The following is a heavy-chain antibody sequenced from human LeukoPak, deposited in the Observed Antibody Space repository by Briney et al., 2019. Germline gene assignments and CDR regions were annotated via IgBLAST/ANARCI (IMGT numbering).Heavy chain of an antibody. CDR1: GGSISSSSYY. V-gene: IGHV4-39*07. CDR3: ARESNSQLVVNY. CDR2: IYYSGST. Sequence: PSETLSLTCTVSGGSISSSSYYWGWIRQPPGKGLEWIGSIYYSGSTYYNPSLKSRVTISIDTSKNQFSLKLSSVTAADTAVYYCARESNSQLVVNYWGQGTLVTVSS. J-gene: IGHJ4*02. D-gene: IGHD6-6*01.